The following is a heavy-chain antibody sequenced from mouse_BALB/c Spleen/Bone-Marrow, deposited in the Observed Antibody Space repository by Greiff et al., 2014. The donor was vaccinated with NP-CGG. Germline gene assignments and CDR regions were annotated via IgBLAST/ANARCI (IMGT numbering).Heavy chain of an antibody. CDR3: ARKGYDGQMDY. D-gene: IGHD2-2*01. J-gene: IGHJ4*01. Sequence: EVQVVESGGGLVKPGGSLKLSCAASGFTFSSYAMSWVRQSPEKRLEWVAEISSGGSYTYYPDIVTGRFTISRDNAKNTLYLEMSSLRSEDTAMYYCARKGYDGQMDYWGQGTSVTVSS. V-gene: IGHV5-9-4*01. CDR2: ISSGGSYT. CDR1: GFTFSSYA.